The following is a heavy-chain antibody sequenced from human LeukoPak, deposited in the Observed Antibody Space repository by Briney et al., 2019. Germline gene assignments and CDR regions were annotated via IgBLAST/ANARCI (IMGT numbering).Heavy chain of an antibody. V-gene: IGHV5-10-1*01. CDR2: TDPSDSYT. CDR1: GYSFTSYW. CDR3: ARSGYSSSSPPRY. D-gene: IGHD6-13*01. Sequence: GESLKISCKGSGYSFTSYWISWVRQMPGKGLEWMGRTDPSDSYTNYSPSFQGHVTISADKSISTAYLQWSSLKASDTAMYYCARSGYSSSSPPRYWGQGTLVTVSS. J-gene: IGHJ4*02.